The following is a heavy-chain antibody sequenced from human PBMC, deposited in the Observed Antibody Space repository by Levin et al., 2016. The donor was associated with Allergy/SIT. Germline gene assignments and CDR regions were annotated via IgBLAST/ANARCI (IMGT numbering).Heavy chain of an antibody. J-gene: IGHJ6*03. CDR1: GFTFSNFA. CDR2: IGSSGSST. D-gene: IGHD3-16*01. CDR3: AKLRQFSYMDV. Sequence: GESLKISCAASGFTFSNFAMTWVRQAPGKGLEWVSAIGSSGSSTYYADSVKGRFTISRDNSKNTLSVQLNSLRAEDTAIYYCAKLRQFSYMDVWGKGTTVTVSS. V-gene: IGHV3-23*01.